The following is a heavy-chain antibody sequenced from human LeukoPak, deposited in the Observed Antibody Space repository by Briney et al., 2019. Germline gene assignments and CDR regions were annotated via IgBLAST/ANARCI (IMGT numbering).Heavy chain of an antibody. Sequence: SSISSSSGYIYYADSVKGRFTISRDNAKNSLYLQMNSLSAEDTAVYYCAREKRGSYDYWGQGTLVTVSS. CDR3: AREKRGSYDY. V-gene: IGHV3-21*01. D-gene: IGHD1-26*01. CDR2: ISSSSGYI. J-gene: IGHJ4*02.